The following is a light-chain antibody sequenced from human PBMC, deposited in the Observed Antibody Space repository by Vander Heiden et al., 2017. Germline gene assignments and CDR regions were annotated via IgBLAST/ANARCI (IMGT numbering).Light chain of an antibody. CDR1: SSNNGAGYD. CDR2: ADS. J-gene: IGLJ3*02. V-gene: IGLV1-40*01. CDR3: QSYDSSLSGWL. Sequence: HSLLTQPPSVSAAPGPLVPLSCTGSSSNNGAGYDVHWYQQLPGTAPKLLIYADSNRPSGVPDRFSGSKSGTSASLAITGLQAEDEAYFYCQSYDSSLSGWLFGGGTQLTVL.